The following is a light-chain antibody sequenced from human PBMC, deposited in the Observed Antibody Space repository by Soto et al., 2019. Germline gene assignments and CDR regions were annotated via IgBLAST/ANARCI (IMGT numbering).Light chain of an antibody. V-gene: IGKV3-15*01. Sequence: EIVMTQSPATLSVSPGERATLSCRASQSISSNLAWYQQKTCQAPRLLIYGASTRATGIPATFSGSGSGTEFILTISSLQSEDFAVYYCQQYHKWPLTFGGGTKVEIK. CDR2: GAS. J-gene: IGKJ4*01. CDR1: QSISSN. CDR3: QQYHKWPLT.